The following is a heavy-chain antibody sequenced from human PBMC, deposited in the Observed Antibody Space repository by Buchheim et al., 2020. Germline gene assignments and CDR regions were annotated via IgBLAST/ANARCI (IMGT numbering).Heavy chain of an antibody. CDR2: IYHSGTT. J-gene: IGHJ2*01. D-gene: IGHD6-6*01. CDR1: NGSISSDDFY. Sequence: QVQLQESGPGLVKPSQTLSLTCTVSNGSISSDDFYWSWIRQHPGKGLEWIGYIYHSGTTYYNPSLRSRLDNSVDTSKNQFSLNLDSVTAADTAIYYCATRPSDLSYWYFDLWGRGTL. CDR3: ATRPSDLSYWYFDL. V-gene: IGHV4-31*03.